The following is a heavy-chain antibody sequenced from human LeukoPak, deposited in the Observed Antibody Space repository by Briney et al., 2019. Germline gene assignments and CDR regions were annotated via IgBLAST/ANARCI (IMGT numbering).Heavy chain of an antibody. J-gene: IGHJ4*02. CDR3: ARMPLTITIFGVVTGGGDY. Sequence: SETLSLTCAVYGGSFSGYYWTWIRQPPGKGLEWIGEINQSGTTNYNPSLKSRVTISIDTSKNQFSLKLNSVTAADTAVYYCARMPLTITIFGVVTGGGDYWGQGTLVTVSS. V-gene: IGHV4-34*01. CDR2: INQSGTT. D-gene: IGHD3-3*01. CDR1: GGSFSGYY.